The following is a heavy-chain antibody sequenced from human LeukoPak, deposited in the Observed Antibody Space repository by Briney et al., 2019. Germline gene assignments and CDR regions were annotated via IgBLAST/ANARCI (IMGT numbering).Heavy chain of an antibody. CDR2: ISYDGSNK. CDR3: AKDMQTWPRFPDY. Sequence: GGSLRLSCAASGFTFSIYAMHWVRQAPGKGLEWVTVISYDGSNKYYADSVKGRFTISRDNSKNTLYLQINSLRAEDTAVYYCAKDMQTWPRFPDYWGQGTLVTVSS. D-gene: IGHD5-12*01. CDR1: GFTFSIYA. V-gene: IGHV3-30-3*01. J-gene: IGHJ4*02.